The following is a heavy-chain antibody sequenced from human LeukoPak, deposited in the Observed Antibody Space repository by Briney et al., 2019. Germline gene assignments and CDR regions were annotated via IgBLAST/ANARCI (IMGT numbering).Heavy chain of an antibody. CDR1: GFTFDDYG. J-gene: IGHJ3*02. V-gene: IGHV3-20*04. CDR2: INWNGGST. Sequence: GGSLRLSCAASGFTFDDYGMSWVRHAPGKGLEWVSGINWNGGSTGYADSAKGRFTISRDNAKNSLYLQMNSLRAEDTALYYCARRIAAAGTGDAFDIWGQGTMVTVSS. D-gene: IGHD6-13*01. CDR3: ARRIAAAGTGDAFDI.